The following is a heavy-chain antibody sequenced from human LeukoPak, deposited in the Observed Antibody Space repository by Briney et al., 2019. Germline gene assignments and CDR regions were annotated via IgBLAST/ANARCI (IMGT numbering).Heavy chain of an antibody. Sequence: ASVKVSCKASGYTFTSYGISWVRQAPGQGLEWMGWISAYNGNTNYAQKLQGRVTMTTDTSTSTAYMELRSLRSDDTAVYYCARDPFSSRYCSSTSCYILDYWGQGTLVTVSS. CDR3: ARDPFSSRYCSSTSCYILDY. J-gene: IGHJ4*02. V-gene: IGHV1-18*01. D-gene: IGHD2-2*02. CDR1: GYTFTSYG. CDR2: ISAYNGNT.